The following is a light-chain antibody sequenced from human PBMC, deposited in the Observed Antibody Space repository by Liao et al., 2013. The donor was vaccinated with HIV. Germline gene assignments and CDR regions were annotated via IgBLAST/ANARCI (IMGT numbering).Light chain of an antibody. J-gene: IGLJ2*01. CDR3: QAWDGNTAI. CDR2: QDT. CDR1: KVGTNG. Sequence: SDVLAQPPSVSVAPGETARITCGGDKVGTNGVHWYQQKPGQSPLLVIYQDTSRPSGIPERFSGSNSGNTATLTISGTQPTDEADYYCQAWDGNTAIFGGGTKLTVL. V-gene: IGLV3-21*01.